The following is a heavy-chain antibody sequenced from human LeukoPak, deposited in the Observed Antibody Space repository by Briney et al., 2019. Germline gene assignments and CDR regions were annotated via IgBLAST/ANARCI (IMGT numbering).Heavy chain of an antibody. CDR2: IYHTGNT. V-gene: IGHV4-30-2*01. CDR1: GASITSGDYS. J-gene: IGHJ5*02. Sequence: PSQTLSLTCAVSGASITSGDYSWNWMRQPPGQGLVWNGYIYHTGNTYYNTSLNSRVTISVDRSKNQFSLKLTSVTAADTAVYYGARGFFLRGNQGSWFDPWGQGTLVTVSS. D-gene: IGHD3-10*01. CDR3: ARGFFLRGNQGSWFDP.